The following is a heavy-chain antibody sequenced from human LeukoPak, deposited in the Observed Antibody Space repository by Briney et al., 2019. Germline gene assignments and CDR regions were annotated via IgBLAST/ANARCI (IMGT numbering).Heavy chain of an antibody. CDR2: ISAYNGNT. V-gene: IGHV1-18*01. Sequence: ASVKVSCKASGYTFTSYGISWVRQAPGQGLEWMGWISAYNGNTNYAQKFQGRVTITRDTSASTAYMELSGLRSEDTAVYYCARGPRIARSGSYYSDYWGQGTLVTVSS. J-gene: IGHJ4*02. D-gene: IGHD3-10*01. CDR3: ARGPRIARSGSYYSDY. CDR1: GYTFTSYG.